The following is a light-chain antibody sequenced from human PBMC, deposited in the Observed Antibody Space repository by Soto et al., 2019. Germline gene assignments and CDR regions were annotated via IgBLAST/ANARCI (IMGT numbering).Light chain of an antibody. CDR3: QQSFSTPT. CDR1: QSLLYSDGKTY. Sequence: DIVMTQTPLSLSVTPGQPASISCKSSQSLLYSDGKTYLYWYLQKPGKAPELLIYSASNLQSGVPSRFSGSGSGTDFTLTISGLQSEDFATYYCQQSFSTPTFGQGTRLEIK. V-gene: IGKV2D-29*01. J-gene: IGKJ5*01. CDR2: SAS.